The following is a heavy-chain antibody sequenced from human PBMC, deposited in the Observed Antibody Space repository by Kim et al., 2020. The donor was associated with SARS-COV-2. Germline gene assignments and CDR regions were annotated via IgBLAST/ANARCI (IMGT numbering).Heavy chain of an antibody. CDR1: GGTFSSYA. V-gene: IGHV1-69*13. CDR2: IIPIFGTA. J-gene: IGHJ6*02. Sequence: SVKVSCKASGGTFSSYAISWVRQAPGQGLEWMGGIIPIFGTANYAQKFQGRVTITADESTSTAYMELSSLRSEDTAVYYCAINGRATVVKMTGVYYYGMDVWGQGTTVTVSS. CDR3: AINGRATVVKMTGVYYYGMDV. D-gene: IGHD4-17*01.